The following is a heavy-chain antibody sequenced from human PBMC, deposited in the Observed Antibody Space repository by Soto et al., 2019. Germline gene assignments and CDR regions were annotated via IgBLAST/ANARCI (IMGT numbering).Heavy chain of an antibody. CDR2: ISYDGSNK. D-gene: IGHD2-15*01. V-gene: IGHV3-30-3*01. CDR3: ARGIVADYYGMVV. J-gene: IGHJ6*02. CDR1: GFTFSSYA. Sequence: QVQLVESGGGVVQPGRSLRLSCAASGFTFSSYAMHWVRQAPGKGLEWVAVISYDGSNKYYADSVKGRFTISRDNSKNTLYLQVNSLRAEDTAVYYCARGIVADYYGMVVWGQGTTVTVSS.